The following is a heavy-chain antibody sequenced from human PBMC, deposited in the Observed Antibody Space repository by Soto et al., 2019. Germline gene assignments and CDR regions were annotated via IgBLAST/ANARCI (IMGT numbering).Heavy chain of an antibody. Sequence: APVKLSRKASGYTFTGYGISRGRLAPEQGLEWMGWISAYNGNTNYAQKLQGRVTMTTDTSTSTAYMELRSLRTEDTAIFYCARASGHIYATLHGPFDHWGQGALVTVSS. V-gene: IGHV1-18*01. J-gene: IGHJ4*02. CDR3: ARASGHIYATLHGPFDH. CDR2: ISAYNGNT. D-gene: IGHD2-8*01. CDR1: GYTFTGYG.